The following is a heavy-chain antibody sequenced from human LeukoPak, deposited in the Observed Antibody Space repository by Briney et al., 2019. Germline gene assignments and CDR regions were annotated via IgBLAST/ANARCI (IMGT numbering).Heavy chain of an antibody. J-gene: IGHJ4*02. Sequence: PGESLKISCKGSGYSFTTYWIGWVRQMPGKGLEWMGIIYPSDSNTRYSPSFQGQVTISADKSISTAYLQWSSLKASDTAIYYCARRLADTTDLDYWGQGTLVTVSS. D-gene: IGHD6-19*01. CDR2: IYPSDSNT. CDR1: GYSFTTYW. V-gene: IGHV5-51*01. CDR3: ARRLADTTDLDY.